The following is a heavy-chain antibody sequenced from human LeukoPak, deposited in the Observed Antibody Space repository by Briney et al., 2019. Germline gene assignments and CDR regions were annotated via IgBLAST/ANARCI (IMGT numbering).Heavy chain of an antibody. CDR1: GFTFSSY. J-gene: IGHJ4*02. Sequence: GSLRLSCAASGFTFSSYWSWIRQPPGKGLEWIGEINHTGSTNYNPSLKSRVTISLDTSKNQFSLKLTSVTAADTAVYYCARGHTRISMLRGSRSAFYFDYWGQGTLVTVSS. V-gene: IGHV4-34*01. D-gene: IGHD3-10*01. CDR3: ARGHTRISMLRGSRSAFYFDY. CDR2: INHTGST.